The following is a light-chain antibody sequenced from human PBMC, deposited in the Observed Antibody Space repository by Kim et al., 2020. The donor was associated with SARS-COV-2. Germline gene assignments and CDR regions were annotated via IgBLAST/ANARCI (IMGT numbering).Light chain of an antibody. CDR2: RNN. J-gene: IGLJ3*02. Sequence: QTATRSCTVPSNNVGDQGAAWLQQHQDHPPKLLFYRNNIPPPGMSERMSAPRSGNTASLTISELQPEDEAEYYCSAWDSSLSSWVFGGGTKLTVL. CDR1: SNNVGDQG. V-gene: IGLV10-54*01. CDR3: SAWDSSLSSWV.